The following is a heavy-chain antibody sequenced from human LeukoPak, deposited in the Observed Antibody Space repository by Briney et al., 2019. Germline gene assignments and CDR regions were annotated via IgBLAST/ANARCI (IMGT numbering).Heavy chain of an antibody. CDR1: GFTFSNYA. CDR3: ARDPNGNYVGAFDFQR. V-gene: IGHV3-23*01. J-gene: IGHJ1*01. D-gene: IGHD4-17*01. CDR2: ISGAGT. Sequence: GGSLRLSCAASGFTFSNYALTWVRQAPGRGLEWVSSISGAGTYYADSVKGRFSISRDNYKNTMYLQMSSLRAEDTAVYYCARDPNGNYVGAFDFQRWGQGTLVTVSS.